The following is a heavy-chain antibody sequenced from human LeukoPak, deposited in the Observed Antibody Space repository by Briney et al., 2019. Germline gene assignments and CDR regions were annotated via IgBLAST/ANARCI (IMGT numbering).Heavy chain of an antibody. J-gene: IGHJ4*02. D-gene: IGHD2-15*01. CDR3: ARDGGLYCSGGSCS. V-gene: IGHV3-21*01. Sequence: PGGSLRLSCAASGFTFSGYSRNGVRQAPGKGREWASSISSSSSYIYYADSGKGRFTISRDNARTSLYLQMNSLRAEDTAVYYCARDGGLYCSGGSCSWGQGTLVTVSS. CDR1: GFTFSGYS. CDR2: ISSSSSYI.